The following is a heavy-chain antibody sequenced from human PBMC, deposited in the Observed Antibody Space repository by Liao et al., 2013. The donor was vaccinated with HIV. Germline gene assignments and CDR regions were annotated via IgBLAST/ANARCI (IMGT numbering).Heavy chain of an antibody. J-gene: IGHJ4*02. Sequence: QLLLQESGPRLVEPSETLSLTCSVSGGSITSRSYFWGWIRQPPGKGLEWIASISDTRGSYSNPSLKTRVTISEDTSNNQFSLRVTSVTAADTATYYCAAQYNWNYFNAWGQGILVTVSS. CDR1: GGSITSRSYF. V-gene: IGHV4-39*07. D-gene: IGHD1-20*01. CDR3: AAQYNWNYFNA. CDR2: ISDTRGS.